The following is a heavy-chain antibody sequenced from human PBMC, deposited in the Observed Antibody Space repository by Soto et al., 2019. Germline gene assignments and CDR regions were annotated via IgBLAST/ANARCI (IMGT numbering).Heavy chain of an antibody. D-gene: IGHD1-26*01. Sequence: PSETLSLTCTVSGGSISSSSYYWGWIRQPPGKGLEWIGSIYYSGSTYYNPSLKSRVTISVDTSKNQFSLKLSSVTAADTAVYYCARRDYSGSYYAGVVLDYWGQGTLVTV. J-gene: IGHJ4*02. CDR1: GGSISSSSYY. V-gene: IGHV4-39*01. CDR3: ARRDYSGSYYAGVVLDY. CDR2: IYYSGST.